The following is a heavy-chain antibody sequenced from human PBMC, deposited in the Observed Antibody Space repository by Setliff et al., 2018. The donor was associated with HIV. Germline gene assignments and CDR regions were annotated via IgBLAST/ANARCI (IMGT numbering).Heavy chain of an antibody. V-gene: IGHV3-7*03. Sequence: GGSLRLSCAASGFTFSSYWMSWVRQAPGKGLEWVANIKQEGSEKYYVDSVKGRFTISRDNAKNSLYLQMNSLRAEDTAVYYCARYNWNPLGYRFDNWGQGTLVTVSS. CDR3: ARYNWNPLGYRFDN. CDR2: IKQEGSEK. CDR1: GFTFSSYW. J-gene: IGHJ4*02. D-gene: IGHD1-20*01.